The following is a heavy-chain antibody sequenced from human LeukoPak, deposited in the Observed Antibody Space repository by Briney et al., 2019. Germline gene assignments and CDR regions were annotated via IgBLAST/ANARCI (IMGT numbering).Heavy chain of an antibody. CDR3: AREYILTGYYNVYYFDY. Sequence: SETPSLTCTVSGGSISSYYWSWIRQPAGKGLEWIGRIYTSGSTNYNPSLKSRVTMSVDTSKNQFSLKLSSVTAADTAVYYCAREYILTGYYNVYYFDYWGQGTLVTVSS. D-gene: IGHD3-9*01. CDR1: GGSISSYY. V-gene: IGHV4-4*07. J-gene: IGHJ4*02. CDR2: IYTSGST.